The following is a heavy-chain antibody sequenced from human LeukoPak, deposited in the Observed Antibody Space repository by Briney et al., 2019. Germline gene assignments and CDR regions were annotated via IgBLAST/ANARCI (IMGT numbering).Heavy chain of an antibody. CDR3: ARDWFHAIDY. Sequence: PGGSLRLSCADSGFTFSSYWMSWVRQAPGKGLEWVANIKQDGSEKYYVDSVKGRFTISRDNAKNSLYLQMNSLRAEDTAVYYCARDWFHAIDYWGQGTLVTVSS. J-gene: IGHJ4*02. D-gene: IGHD2/OR15-2a*01. CDR1: GFTFSSYW. CDR2: IKQDGSEK. V-gene: IGHV3-7*01.